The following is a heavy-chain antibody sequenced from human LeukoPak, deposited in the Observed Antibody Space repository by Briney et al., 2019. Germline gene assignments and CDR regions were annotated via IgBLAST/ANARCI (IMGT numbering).Heavy chain of an antibody. Sequence: SETLSLTCTVSGGSISSGGYYWSWIRQHPGKGLEWIGYIYYSGSTYYNPSLKSRVTISVDTSKNQFSLKLSSVTAADTAVYYCARESLVGLNWFDPWGQGTLVTVSS. V-gene: IGHV4-31*03. J-gene: IGHJ5*02. CDR1: GGSISSGGYY. CDR2: IYYSGST. CDR3: ARESLVGLNWFDP.